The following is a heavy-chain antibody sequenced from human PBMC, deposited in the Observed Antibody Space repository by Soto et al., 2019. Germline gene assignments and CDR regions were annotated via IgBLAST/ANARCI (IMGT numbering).Heavy chain of an antibody. D-gene: IGHD3-3*01. Sequence: QVQLQESGPGLVKPSQTLSLTCTVSGGSISSGDYYWSWIRQPPGKGLEWIGYIYYSGSTYYNPSLKSRVTISVDTSKNQFSLKLSSVTAADTAVYYCARVRNYDFWSGYYTPTRWFDPWGQGTLVTVSS. J-gene: IGHJ5*02. CDR1: GGSISSGDYY. V-gene: IGHV4-30-4*01. CDR2: IYYSGST. CDR3: ARVRNYDFWSGYYTPTRWFDP.